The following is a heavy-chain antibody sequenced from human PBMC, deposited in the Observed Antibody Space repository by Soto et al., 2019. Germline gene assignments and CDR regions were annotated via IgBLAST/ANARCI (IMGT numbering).Heavy chain of an antibody. CDR3: ARAWKWLDPSDY. J-gene: IGHJ4*02. Sequence: WTWIRQPPGKGLEWIGDVKHSGDTNYNPSLKSRVTISLDTSKSQFSLNLSSVTAADTAVYYCARAWKWLDPSDYWGQGTLVTVSS. CDR2: VKHSGDT. V-gene: IGHV4-59*01. D-gene: IGHD6-19*01.